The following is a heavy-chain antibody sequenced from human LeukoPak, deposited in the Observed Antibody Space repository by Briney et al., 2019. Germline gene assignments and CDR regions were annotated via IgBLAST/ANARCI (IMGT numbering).Heavy chain of an antibody. V-gene: IGHV4-34*01. Sequence: SETLSLTCAVYGGSSSGYYWIWIRQPPGKGLEWIGEINHSGSTNYNPSLKSRVTISVDTSKNQFSLKLSSVTAADTAVYYCARTGAYSGNKSGMDVWGKGTTVTVSS. J-gene: IGHJ6*04. CDR2: INHSGST. CDR1: GGSSSGYY. CDR3: ARTGAYSGNKSGMDV. D-gene: IGHD5-12*01.